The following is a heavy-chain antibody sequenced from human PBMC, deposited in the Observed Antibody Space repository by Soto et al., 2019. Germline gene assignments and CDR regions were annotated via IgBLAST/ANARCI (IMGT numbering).Heavy chain of an antibody. CDR2: ISYDGSNK. V-gene: IGHV3-30-3*01. CDR1: GFTFSSYA. Sequence: QVQLVESGGGVVQPGRSLRLSCAASGFTFSSYAMHWVRQAPGKGLEWVAVISYDGSNKSYADSVKGRFTISRDNSKNTLYLQMNSLRAEDTAVYYCARVSHYYDSSGYYEYYYYYYGMDVWGEGTTVTVSS. D-gene: IGHD3-22*01. CDR3: ARVSHYYDSSGYYEYYYYYYGMDV. J-gene: IGHJ6*04.